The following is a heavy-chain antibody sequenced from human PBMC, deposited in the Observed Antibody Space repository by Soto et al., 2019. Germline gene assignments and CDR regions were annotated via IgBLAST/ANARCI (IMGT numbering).Heavy chain of an antibody. CDR2: MFYSGLT. CDR1: GYSVTSSDYY. J-gene: IGHJ6*02. Sequence: ETLSLTCSVSGYSVTSSDYYWAWIRQPPGKGLEWIGSMFYSGLTYYNPSLKSRVALSVDTSKNQFSVRLNSVTAADTAVYYCAPLSVSLSGPYGIHVWGQGTTVTVSS. CDR3: APLSVSLSGPYGIHV. V-gene: IGHV4-39*01. D-gene: IGHD2-15*01.